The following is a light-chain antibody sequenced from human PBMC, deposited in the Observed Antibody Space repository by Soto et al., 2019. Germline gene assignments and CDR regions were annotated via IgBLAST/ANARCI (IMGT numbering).Light chain of an antibody. CDR3: QQYNTYPPWT. Sequence: DIQMTQSPSTLSASVGDRVTITCRASQSISSYLAWYQQKPGKAPKLLISKASTLESRAPSRFSGSGSGTEFTLTISSLQPDDFATYYCQQYNTYPPWTFGQGTKVEIK. CDR1: QSISSY. J-gene: IGKJ1*01. V-gene: IGKV1-5*03. CDR2: KAS.